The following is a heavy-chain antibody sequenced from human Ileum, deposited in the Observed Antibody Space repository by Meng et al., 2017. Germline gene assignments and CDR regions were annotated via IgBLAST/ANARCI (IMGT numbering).Heavy chain of an antibody. D-gene: IGHD6-19*01. Sequence: QEPRVESGGGGVKTGSSLRRSCAASGFSFRSYCLHWVGQAPGKGLEWVAVIWFDGSKTYYADFVKGRFTVSRDNSKNTLYLQMNSLRADDTAVYYCARYRSGSSDYWGPGTLVTVSS. CDR3: ARYRSGSSDY. J-gene: IGHJ4*02. CDR1: GFSFRSYC. V-gene: IGHV3-33*01. CDR2: IWFDGSKT.